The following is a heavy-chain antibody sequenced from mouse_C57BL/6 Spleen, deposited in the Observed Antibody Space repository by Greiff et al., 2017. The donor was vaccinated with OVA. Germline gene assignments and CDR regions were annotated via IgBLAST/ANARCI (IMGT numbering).Heavy chain of an antibody. J-gene: IGHJ2*01. CDR2: IDPEDGET. V-gene: IGHV14-2*01. D-gene: IGHD4-1*01. Sequence: VQLKESGAELVKPGASVKLSCTASGFNIKDYYMHWVKQRTEQGLEWIGRIDPEDGETKYAPKFQGKATITADTSSNTAYLQLSSLTSEDTAVYYCARRAKLGPYYFDYWGQGTTLTVSS. CDR3: ARRAKLGPYYFDY. CDR1: GFNIKDYY.